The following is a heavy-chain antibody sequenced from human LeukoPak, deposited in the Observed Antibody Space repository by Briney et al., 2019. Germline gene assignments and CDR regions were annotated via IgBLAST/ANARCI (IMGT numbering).Heavy chain of an antibody. V-gene: IGHV3-23*01. CDR3: AKDPLSTGDFDY. Sequence: GGSVRLSSAASIVTSIYYARKWIRQAPGKGKKRGSTISGAGVSTYYADSVKGRFTISRDNSKNTLYLQMNSLRAEDTAVYYCAKDPLSTGDFDYCGQGTLVTVSS. J-gene: IGHJ4*02. D-gene: IGHD2/OR15-2a*01. CDR2: ISGAGVST. CDR1: IVTSIYYA.